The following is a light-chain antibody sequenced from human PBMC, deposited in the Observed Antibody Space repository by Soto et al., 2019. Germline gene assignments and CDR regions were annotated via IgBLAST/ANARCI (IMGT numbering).Light chain of an antibody. J-gene: IGKJ2*01. CDR2: GAS. Sequence: EIVLTQSPGTLSLSPGERATLSCRAGQTVSSSYLAWYQQIRGQAPRLLIYGASSRATGIPDRFSGSGYGTNFTLTISRLEPEDFAIYYCQLYGNSPLYTFGQGTKLEIK. V-gene: IGKV3-20*01. CDR1: QTVSSSY. CDR3: QLYGNSPLYT.